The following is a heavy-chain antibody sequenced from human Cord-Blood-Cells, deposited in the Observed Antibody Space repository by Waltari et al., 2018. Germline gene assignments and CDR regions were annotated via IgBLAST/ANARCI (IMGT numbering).Heavy chain of an antibody. CDR3: ARPLYCTNSVCYAFDI. D-gene: IGHD2-8*01. CDR1: GGSISSSSYY. CDR2: IYYRGST. Sequence: QLQLQESGPGLVKPSETLSLTCTVSGGSISSSSYYWGWVRQPPGKGLEWIGSIYYRGSTYCNTYLKSRVTISVDTSKNQFSLKLSSVTAADTAVYYCARPLYCTNSVCYAFDIWGQGTMVTVSS. J-gene: IGHJ3*02. V-gene: IGHV4-39*01.